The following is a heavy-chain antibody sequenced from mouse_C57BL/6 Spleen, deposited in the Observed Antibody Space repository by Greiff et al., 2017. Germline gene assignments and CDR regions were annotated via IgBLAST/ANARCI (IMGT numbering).Heavy chain of an antibody. D-gene: IGHD1-1*01. V-gene: IGHV1-47*01. CDR3: ARGYYGSSYGYFDV. Sequence: QVQLKQSGAELVKPGASVKMSCKASGYTFTTYPIEWMKQNHGKSLEWIGNFHPYNDDTKYNEKFKGKATLTVEKSSSTVYLELSRLTSDDSAVYYCARGYYGSSYGYFDVWGTGTTVTVSS. CDR1: GYTFTTYP. CDR2: FHPYNDDT. J-gene: IGHJ1*03.